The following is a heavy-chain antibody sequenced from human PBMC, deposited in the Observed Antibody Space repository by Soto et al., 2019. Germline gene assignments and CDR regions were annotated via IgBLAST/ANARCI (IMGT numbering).Heavy chain of an antibody. CDR2: ITPRGKTN. CDR3: ARVMNYRYFDL. V-gene: IGHV3-11*01. CDR1: GFTFSDYY. Sequence: QVQLVESGGGLVKPGVSLRLSCAASGFTFSDYYMTWIRQAPGKGLEWVSYITPRGKTNYYADSVTGRFTISRDNAKNSVSLQLDSLRVDDTDVYYCARVMNYRYFDLWAGGVLISVSS. D-gene: IGHD2-8*01. J-gene: IGHJ2*01.